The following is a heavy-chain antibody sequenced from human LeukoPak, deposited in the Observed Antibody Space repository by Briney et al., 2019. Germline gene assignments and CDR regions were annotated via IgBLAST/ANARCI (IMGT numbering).Heavy chain of an antibody. D-gene: IGHD1-26*01. CDR3: ARDPHQIVGATTFFDY. J-gene: IGHJ4*02. CDR2: INTNTGNP. CDR1: GYIFTSCA. V-gene: IGHV7-4-1*02. Sequence: ASVKVSCKASGYIFTSCAMNWVRQAPGQGLEWMGWINTNTGNPTYAQGFTGRFVFSLDTSVSTAYLQISSLKAEDTAVYYCARDPHQIVGATTFFDYWGQGTLVTVSS.